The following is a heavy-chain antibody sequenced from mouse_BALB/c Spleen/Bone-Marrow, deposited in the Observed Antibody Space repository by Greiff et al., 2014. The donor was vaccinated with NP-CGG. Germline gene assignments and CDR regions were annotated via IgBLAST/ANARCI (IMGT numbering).Heavy chain of an antibody. CDR3: VRGGGDGYYNWYFDV. CDR1: GFSLTSYG. J-gene: IGHJ1*01. D-gene: IGHD2-3*01. CDR2: IWAGGST. V-gene: IGHV2-9*02. Sequence: VKLMESGPGLVAPSQSLSITCTVSGFSLTSYGVHWVRQPPGKGLEWLGVIWAGGSTNYNSALMSRLSISKDNSKSQVFLRMNSLQTDDRAMYYCVRGGGDGYYNWYFDVWGAGTTVTVSS.